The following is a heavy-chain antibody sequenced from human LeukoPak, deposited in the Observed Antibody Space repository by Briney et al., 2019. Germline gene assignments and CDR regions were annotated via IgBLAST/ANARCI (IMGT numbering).Heavy chain of an antibody. CDR3: ARDFWEQQPGVKGVWNNWFDP. Sequence: ASVKVSCKASGYTFTSYGISWVRQAPGQGLEWMGWISAYNGNTNYAQKLQGRVTMTTDTSTSTAYMELRSLRSDDTAVYHCARDFWEQQPGVKGVWNNWFDPWGQGTLVTVSS. D-gene: IGHD6-13*01. J-gene: IGHJ5*02. CDR1: GYTFTSYG. CDR2: ISAYNGNT. V-gene: IGHV1-18*01.